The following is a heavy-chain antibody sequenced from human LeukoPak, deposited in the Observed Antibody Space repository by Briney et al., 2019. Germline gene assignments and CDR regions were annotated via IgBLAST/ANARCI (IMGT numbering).Heavy chain of an antibody. CDR3: ARDSSDFWSGYPGASDAFDI. CDR2: ISSSRSYI. Sequence: KSGGSLRLSCAASGFTFSSYSMNWVRQAPGKRLEWVSSISSSRSYIYYANSVNVRFTISTDNANNSLYMQMNSLRADDTSEYYFARDSSDFWSGYPGASDAFDIWGQGTMVTVSS. D-gene: IGHD3-3*01. V-gene: IGHV3-21*01. CDR1: GFTFSSYS. J-gene: IGHJ3*02.